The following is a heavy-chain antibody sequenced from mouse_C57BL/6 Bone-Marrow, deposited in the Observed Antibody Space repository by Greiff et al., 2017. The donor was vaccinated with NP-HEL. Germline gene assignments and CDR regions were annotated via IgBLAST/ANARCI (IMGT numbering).Heavy chain of an antibody. CDR3: TTPAWDY. CDR1: GFNIKDDY. V-gene: IGHV14-4*01. Sequence: LVESGAELVRPGASVKLSCTASGFNIKDDYMHWVKQRPEQGLEWIGWIDPENGDTEYASKFQGKATITADTSSNTAYLQLSSLTSEDTAVYYCTTPAWDYWGQGTTLTVSS. J-gene: IGHJ2*01. CDR2: IDPENGDT. D-gene: IGHD3-1*01.